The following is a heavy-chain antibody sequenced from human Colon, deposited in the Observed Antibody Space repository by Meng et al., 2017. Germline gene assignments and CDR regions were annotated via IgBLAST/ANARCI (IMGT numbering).Heavy chain of an antibody. CDR1: GASVRSPDPQ. CDR2: ARIDYANT. D-gene: IGHD3-16*01. CDR3: ARDYWGSLDF. Sequence: VPLQQWGPGLLKPSATPVPPWAVYGASVRSPDPQWGWVRQPPGKGLEWIGYARIDYANTNYNPSLKSRVNVSLDTSKNQFSLNVRSVTAADTAVYYCARDYWGSLDFWGQGILVTVSS. V-gene: IGHV4-61*08. J-gene: IGHJ4*02.